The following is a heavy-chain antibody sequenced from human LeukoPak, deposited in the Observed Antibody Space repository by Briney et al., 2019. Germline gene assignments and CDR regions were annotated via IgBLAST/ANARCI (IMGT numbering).Heavy chain of an antibody. Sequence: PGGSLRLSCAASGFAFSSYAMHWVRQAPGKGLEWVAVISYDGSNKYYADSVKDRFTISRDNSKNTLYLQMNSLRAEDTAVYYCARDIGPRRGAPGGIPDYWGQGTLVTVSS. J-gene: IGHJ4*02. CDR3: ARDIGPRRGAPGGIPDY. CDR2: ISYDGSNK. D-gene: IGHD3-16*01. V-gene: IGHV3-30*04. CDR1: GFAFSSYA.